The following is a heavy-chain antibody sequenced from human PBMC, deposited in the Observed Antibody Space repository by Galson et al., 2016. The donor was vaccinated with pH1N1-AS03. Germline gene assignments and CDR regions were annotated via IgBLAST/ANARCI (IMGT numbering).Heavy chain of an antibody. CDR1: GFTFNNFA. D-gene: IGHD3-22*01. V-gene: IGHV3-23*01. CDR3: AKWSYRSDNSGYVGYFDL. J-gene: IGHJ2*01. Sequence: SLRLSCKASGFTFNNFAMGWVRQAPGKGLEWVSGISACAGTTNYADSVGGRVTISTNTSKKTMHMQMNSLRVEDTALYYCAKWSYRSDNSGYVGYFDLWRRGTLVTVS. CDR2: ISACAGTT.